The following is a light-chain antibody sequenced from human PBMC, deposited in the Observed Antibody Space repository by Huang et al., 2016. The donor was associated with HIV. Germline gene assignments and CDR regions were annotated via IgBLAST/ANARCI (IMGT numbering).Light chain of an antibody. CDR2: GAS. CDR3: QQYNNWWT. V-gene: IGKV3-15*01. Sequence: EIVMTQSPATLSVSPGERATLACRASQSVSSNLAWYQQKPGQAPRLLIYGASTRAKGIPGRFSGSGSGTEFTLTISSLQSEDFAVYYCQQYNNWWTFGQGTKVEIK. J-gene: IGKJ1*01. CDR1: QSVSSN.